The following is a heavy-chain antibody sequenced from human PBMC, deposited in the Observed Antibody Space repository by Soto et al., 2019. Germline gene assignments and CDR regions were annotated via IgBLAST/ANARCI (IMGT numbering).Heavy chain of an antibody. CDR1: GFTFSSFT. J-gene: IGHJ4*02. CDR3: ARDLIYSLDQ. Sequence: GGSLRLSCAASGFTFSSFTMNWVRQAPGKGLEWISYIGRSGSPMIYADSVKGRFTISRDNAKNSLYLQMDGLRADDTAVYYCARDLIYSLDQWGQGTLVTVSS. D-gene: IGHD4-4*01. V-gene: IGHV3-48*01. CDR2: IGRSGSPM.